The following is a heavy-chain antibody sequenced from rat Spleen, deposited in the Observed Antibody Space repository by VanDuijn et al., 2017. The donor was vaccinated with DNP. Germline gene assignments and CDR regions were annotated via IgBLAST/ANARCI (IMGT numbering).Heavy chain of an antibody. J-gene: IGHJ3*01. Sequence: EVQLVESGGGPVQPGRSLKLSCVASGFIFSNYWMTWIRQAPTKGLEWVASISTGGGNTYYRDSVKGRFTISRDNAKSTLYLQMDSLRSEDTASYYGVTGGYGEIWFAYWGQGTLVTVSS. D-gene: IGHD1-7*01. CDR1: GFIFSNYW. CDR2: ISTGGGNT. CDR3: VTGGYGEIWFAY. V-gene: IGHV5-25*01.